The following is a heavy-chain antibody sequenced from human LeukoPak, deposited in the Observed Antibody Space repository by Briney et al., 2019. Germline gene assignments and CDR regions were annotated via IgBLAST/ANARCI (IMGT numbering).Heavy chain of an antibody. CDR1: GFTFSSYG. D-gene: IGHD6-25*01. CDR3: ARERPGSASAFDY. V-gene: IGHV3-7*01. J-gene: IGHJ4*02. Sequence: GGSLRLSCAASGFTFSSYGMHWVRQAPGKGLQWVANIKYDGSEKYHVDSVKGRFTISRDNAKNSLYLQMSSLRAEDTAIYYCARERPGSASAFDYWGQGTLVTVSS. CDR2: IKYDGSEK.